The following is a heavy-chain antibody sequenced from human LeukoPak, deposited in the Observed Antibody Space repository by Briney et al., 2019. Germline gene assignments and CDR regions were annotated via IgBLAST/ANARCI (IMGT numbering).Heavy chain of an antibody. V-gene: IGHV3-23*01. CDR2: ISGSGSST. D-gene: IGHD1-26*01. J-gene: IGHJ5*01. Sequence: SGGSLRLSCAASGFTFTNCAMTWVRQAPGKGLEWVSSISGSGSSTYYADSAKGRFTISRDSSKNTVYLQMNSLSVEDTAVYYCAKDQSRVGASDPFDSWGQGTLVTVSS. CDR3: AKDQSRVGASDPFDS. CDR1: GFTFTNCA.